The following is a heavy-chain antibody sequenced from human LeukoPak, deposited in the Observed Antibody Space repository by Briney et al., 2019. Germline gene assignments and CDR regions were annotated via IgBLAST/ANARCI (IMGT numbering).Heavy chain of an antibody. D-gene: IGHD6-13*01. Sequence: SSETLSLTCAVYGGSFSGYYWSWIRQPPGKGLEWIGEINHSGSTNYNPSLKSRVTISVDTSKNQFSLKLSSVTAADTAVYYCARRREAGYSGSWYSRSFDYWGQGTLVPVSS. V-gene: IGHV4-34*01. CDR3: ARRREAGYSGSWYSRSFDY. CDR1: GGSFSGYY. J-gene: IGHJ4*02. CDR2: INHSGST.